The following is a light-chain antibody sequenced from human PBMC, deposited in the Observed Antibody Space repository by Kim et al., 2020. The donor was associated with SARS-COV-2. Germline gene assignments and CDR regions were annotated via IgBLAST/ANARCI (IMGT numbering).Light chain of an antibody. V-gene: IGLV3-19*01. CDR1: SLRTYY. Sequence: SSELTKDPAVSVALGQTVRITCQGDSLRTYYASWYQQKPGQAPILVIYGKNNRPSGIPDRFSGSSSGNTASLTVTGAQAVDEADYYCNSRDKSGDHVVFG. CDR3: NSRDKSGDHVV. CDR2: GKN. J-gene: IGLJ2*01.